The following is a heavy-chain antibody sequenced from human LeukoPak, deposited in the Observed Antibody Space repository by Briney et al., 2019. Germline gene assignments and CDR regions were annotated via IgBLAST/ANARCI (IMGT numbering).Heavy chain of an antibody. V-gene: IGHV3-9*01. CDR1: GFTFDDYA. CDR3: AKDALPGSYLYWFDP. CDR2: ISWNSGSI. J-gene: IGHJ5*02. D-gene: IGHD1-26*01. Sequence: GGSLRLSCAASGFTFDDYAMHWVRHAPGKGLEWVSGISWNSGSIGYADSVKGRFTISRDNAKNSLYLQMNSLRAEDTALYYCAKDALPGSYLYWFDPWGQGTLVTVSS.